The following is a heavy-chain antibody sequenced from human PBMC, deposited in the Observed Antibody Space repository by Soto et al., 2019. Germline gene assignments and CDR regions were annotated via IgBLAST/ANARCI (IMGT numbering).Heavy chain of an antibody. J-gene: IGHJ4*02. CDR3: AKDGIRSGFDY. CDR1: GFTFSSYG. V-gene: IGHV3-30*18. Sequence: WGSLRLSCAASGFTFSSYGMHWVRQAPGKGLEWVAVISYDGSNKYYADSVKGRFTISRDNSKNTLYLQMNSLRAEDTAVYYCAKDGIRSGFDYWGQGTLVTVSS. D-gene: IGHD2-15*01. CDR2: ISYDGSNK.